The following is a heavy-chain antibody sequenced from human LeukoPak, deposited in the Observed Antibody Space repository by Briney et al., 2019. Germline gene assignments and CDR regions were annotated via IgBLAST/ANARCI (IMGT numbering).Heavy chain of an antibody. V-gene: IGHV1-18*01. J-gene: IGHJ6*02. D-gene: IGHD3-22*01. Sequence: ASVKVSCKASGYTFTSYGISWVRQAPGQGLEWMGWNSAYNGNTNYAQKLQGRVTMTTDTSTSTAYMELRSLRSDDTAVYYCARVDSSGYYSYYYYGMDVWGQGTTVTVSS. CDR3: ARVDSSGYYSYYYYGMDV. CDR1: GYTFTSYG. CDR2: NSAYNGNT.